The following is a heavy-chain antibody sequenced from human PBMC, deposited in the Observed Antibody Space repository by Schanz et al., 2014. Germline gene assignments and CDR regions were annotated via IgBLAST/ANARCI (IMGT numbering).Heavy chain of an antibody. CDR2: IYYSGTT. D-gene: IGHD3-10*01. V-gene: IGHV4-30-4*02. J-gene: IGHJ5*02. CDR3: ARDLESYYNSGELGFDP. Sequence: HLQESGPGLMKPSETLSLTCTVSGVSISNRDFYWGWIRQSSGKGLEWIGYIYYSGTTSNNPSIKSRVTISVDTSKNQFSLKLSSVAAADAAEYYSARDLESYYNSGELGFDPWGQGTLVTVSS. CDR1: GVSISNRDFY.